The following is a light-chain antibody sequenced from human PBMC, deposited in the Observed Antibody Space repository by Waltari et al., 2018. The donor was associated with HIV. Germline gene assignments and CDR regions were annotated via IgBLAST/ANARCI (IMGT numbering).Light chain of an antibody. CDR1: SSNIGAGYD. V-gene: IGLV1-40*01. CDR3: QSYDSSLSGHV. CDR2: GNS. Sequence: QSVLTQPPSVSGAPGQRVTISCTGSSSNIGAGYDVHWYQQLPGTAPKLLIYGNSNRPSGVPDRFSGSKSGTSASLAITGLQAEDEADYYCQSYDSSLSGHVFGTGTKVTVL. J-gene: IGLJ1*01.